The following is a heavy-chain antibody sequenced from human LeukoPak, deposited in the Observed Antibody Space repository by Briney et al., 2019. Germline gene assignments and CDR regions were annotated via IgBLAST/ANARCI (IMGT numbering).Heavy chain of an antibody. Sequence: GGSLRLSCAASGFTFSRYWMTWVRQAPGKGLEWVANINEDGSGKYSVDSVKGRFTISRDNARNSVYLQMNSLRAEDTAVFYCARGSSGTWDDWGQGTLVTVSS. CDR3: ARGSSGTWDD. CDR2: INEDGSGK. D-gene: IGHD6-25*01. CDR1: GFTFSRYW. V-gene: IGHV3-7*01. J-gene: IGHJ4*02.